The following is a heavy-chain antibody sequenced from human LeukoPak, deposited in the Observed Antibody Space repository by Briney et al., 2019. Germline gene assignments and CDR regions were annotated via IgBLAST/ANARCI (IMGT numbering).Heavy chain of an antibody. D-gene: IGHD1-7*01. CDR2: ISYDGSNK. Sequence: GRSLRLSCAASGFTFSSYAMHWVRQAPGKGLAWVAVISYDGSNKYYADSVEGRFTISRDNSKNTLYLQMDSLRAEDTAVYYCARDLRGPYNWNYEAYWGQGTLVTVSS. CDR1: GFTFSSYA. V-gene: IGHV3-30-3*01. CDR3: ARDLRGPYNWNYEAY. J-gene: IGHJ4*02.